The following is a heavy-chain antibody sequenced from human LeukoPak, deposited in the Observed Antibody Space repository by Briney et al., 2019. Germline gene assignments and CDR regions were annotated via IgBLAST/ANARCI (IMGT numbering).Heavy chain of an antibody. V-gene: IGHV1-46*01. J-gene: IGHJ4*02. CDR1: GYTFTSYY. CDR2: INPSGGST. D-gene: IGHD3-10*01. Sequence: ASVKVSCKASGYTFTSYYMHWVRQAPGQGLEWMGIINPSGGSTSYAQKFQGRVTMTRDTSTSTVYMELSSLRSEDTAVYYCAREYGSGSYYNPNYFDYWGQGTLVTVSS. CDR3: AREYGSGSYYNPNYFDY.